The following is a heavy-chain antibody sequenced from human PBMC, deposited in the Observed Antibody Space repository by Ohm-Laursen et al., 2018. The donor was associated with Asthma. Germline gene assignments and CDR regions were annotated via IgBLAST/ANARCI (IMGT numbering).Heavy chain of an antibody. D-gene: IGHD3-10*01. CDR1: GFTFSDYY. CDR2: INSDGRNT. Sequence: GSLRLSCSASGFTFSDYYMSWVRQAPGKGLVWVSRINSDGRNTIYADSVKGRFAISRDNAHNSLYLQMNSLRAEDTAFYYCAVSIYAYGEGAYWGQGTLVTVSS. CDR3: AVSIYAYGEGAY. V-gene: IGHV3-74*01. J-gene: IGHJ4*02.